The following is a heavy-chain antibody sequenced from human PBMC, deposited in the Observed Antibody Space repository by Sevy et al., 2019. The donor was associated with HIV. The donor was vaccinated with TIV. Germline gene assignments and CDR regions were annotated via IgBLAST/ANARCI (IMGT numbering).Heavy chain of an antibody. CDR1: GDSISSSSYY. V-gene: IGHV4-39*01. CDR3: ARRPYDYVWGSYRKNSYYFDY. J-gene: IGHJ4*02. CDR2: IYYSGST. Sequence: SETLSLTCTVSGDSISSSSYYWGWIRQPPGKGLEWIGSIYYSGSTYYNPSLKSRVTISVDTSKNQFSLKLSSVTAADTAVYYCARRPYDYVWGSYRKNSYYFDYWGQGTLVTVSS. D-gene: IGHD3-16*02.